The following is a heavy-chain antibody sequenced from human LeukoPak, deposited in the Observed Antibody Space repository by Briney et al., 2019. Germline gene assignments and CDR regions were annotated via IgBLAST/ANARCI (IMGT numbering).Heavy chain of an antibody. CDR3: ARDRAIVVVPAALFDY. J-gene: IGHJ4*02. V-gene: IGHV1-18*01. D-gene: IGHD2-2*01. Sequence: ASVKVSCKASGYTFTNYGISWVRQAPGQGLEWMGWISGYNANTKYAERVQGRVTMTTDTSTSTAYMELRSLRSDDTAVYYCARDRAIVVVPAALFDYWGQGTLVTVSS. CDR2: ISGYNANT. CDR1: GYTFTNYG.